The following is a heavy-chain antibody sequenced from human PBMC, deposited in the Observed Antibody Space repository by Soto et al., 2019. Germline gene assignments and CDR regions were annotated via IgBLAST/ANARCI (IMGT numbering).Heavy chain of an antibody. CDR3: ARDERFDRISGYSYAMDV. D-gene: IGHD3-16*01. CDR1: GYSFTGFY. V-gene: IGHV1-2*02. Sequence: ASVKVSCKASGYSFTGFYIHWVRQAPGQGLEWMGWINPNSGGTNYAQNFQGGVTMTRDTSISTAYMELSRLTSDVTAVYYCARDERFDRISGYSYAMDVWGQGTTVTVSS. J-gene: IGHJ6*02. CDR2: INPNSGGT.